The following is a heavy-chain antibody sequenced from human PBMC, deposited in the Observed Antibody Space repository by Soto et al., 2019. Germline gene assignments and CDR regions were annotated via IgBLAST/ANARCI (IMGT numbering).Heavy chain of an antibody. J-gene: IGHJ6*02. Sequence: GSLRLSCAASGFTFSSYAMSWVRQAPGKGLEWVSAISGSGGSTYYADSVKGRFTISRDNSKNTLYLQMNSLRAEDTAVYYCAKVREYYYYYGMDVWGQGTTVTVSS. V-gene: IGHV3-23*01. CDR2: ISGSGGST. D-gene: IGHD3-10*01. CDR1: GFTFSSYA. CDR3: AKVREYYYYYGMDV.